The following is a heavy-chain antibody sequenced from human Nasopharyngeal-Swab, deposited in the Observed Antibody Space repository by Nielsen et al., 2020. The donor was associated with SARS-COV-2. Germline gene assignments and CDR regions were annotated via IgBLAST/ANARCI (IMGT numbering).Heavy chain of an antibody. J-gene: IGHJ4*02. D-gene: IGHD5-12*01. Sequence: SANVSCKASGGTFISYAISWVRQAPGQGREWMGGIIPIFGTANYAQKFQGRVTITADESTSTAYMELSSLRSEDTAVYYCARAGKKQGATEYYFDYWGQGTLVTVSS. CDR3: ARAGKKQGATEYYFDY. V-gene: IGHV1-69*13. CDR1: GGTFISYA. CDR2: IIPIFGTA.